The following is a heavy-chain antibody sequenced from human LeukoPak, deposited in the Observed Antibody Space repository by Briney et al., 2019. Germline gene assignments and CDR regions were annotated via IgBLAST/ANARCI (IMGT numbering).Heavy chain of an antibody. D-gene: IGHD5-18*01. V-gene: IGHV4-4*07. CDR1: GGSISTYY. CDR2: AYTSGSTTT. J-gene: IGHJ4*02. CDR3: ARTKYSLFDY. Sequence: SETLSLTCTVSGGSISTYYWSWIRQPAGKGLEWIGRAYTSGSTTTIYNPSLRSRATVSVDTSKNQFSLRLSSVTAADTAVYYCARTKYSLFDYWGQGTLVTVSS.